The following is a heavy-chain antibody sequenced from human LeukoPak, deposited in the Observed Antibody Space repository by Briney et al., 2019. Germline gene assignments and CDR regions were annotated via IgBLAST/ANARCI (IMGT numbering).Heavy chain of an antibody. CDR2: IYYSGST. CDR1: GGSISSGDYY. V-gene: IGHV4-30-4*01. J-gene: IGHJ4*02. D-gene: IGHD2-2*01. Sequence: PSETLSLTCTVSGGSISSGDYYWSWIRQPPGKGLEWIGYIYYSGSTYYNPSLKSRVTISVDTSKNQFSLKLSSVTAADTAVYYCASVLIVPAAILCWGQGTLVTVSS. CDR3: ASVLIVPAAILC.